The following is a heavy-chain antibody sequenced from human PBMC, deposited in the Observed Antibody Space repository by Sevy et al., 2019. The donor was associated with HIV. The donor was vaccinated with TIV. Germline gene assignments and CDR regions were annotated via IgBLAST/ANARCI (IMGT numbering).Heavy chain of an antibody. D-gene: IGHD6-6*01. CDR2: ISSGSGTI. CDR1: GFTFSSYS. V-gene: IGHV3-48*01. Sequence: GGSLRLSCAASGFTFSSYSMNWVRQAPGKGLEWVSSISSGSGTIYYADSVKGRFTISRDNAKNSLYLQMNSLRAEDTAVYYCARESIADLDYWGQGTLVTVSS. J-gene: IGHJ4*02. CDR3: ARESIADLDY.